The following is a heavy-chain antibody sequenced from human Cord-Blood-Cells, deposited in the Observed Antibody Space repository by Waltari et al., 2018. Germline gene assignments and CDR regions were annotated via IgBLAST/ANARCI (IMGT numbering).Heavy chain of an antibody. CDR2: IYYSGST. CDR3: AREGVAARAFDY. J-gene: IGHJ4*02. Sequence: QVQLQESGPGLVKPSQTLSLTCTVSGGSISRGGYYWSWFRQHPGKGLEWIGYIYYSGSTYYNPSLKSRVTISVDTSKNQFSLKLSSVTAADTAVYYCAREGVAARAFDYWGQGTLVTVSS. CDR1: GGSISRGGYY. V-gene: IGHV4-31*03. D-gene: IGHD6-6*01.